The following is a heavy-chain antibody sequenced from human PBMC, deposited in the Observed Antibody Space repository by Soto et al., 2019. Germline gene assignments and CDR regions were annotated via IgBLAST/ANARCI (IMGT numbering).Heavy chain of an antibody. CDR3: ARVPVSAMVTREDYYYGMDV. D-gene: IGHD5-18*01. J-gene: IGHJ6*02. V-gene: IGHV1-69*13. Sequence: ASVKVSCKASGGTFSSYAISWVRQAPGQGLEWMGGIIPIFGTANYAQKFQGRVTITADESTSTAYMELSSLRSEDTAVYYCARVPVSAMVTREDYYYGMDVWGQGTTVTVSS. CDR2: IIPIFGTA. CDR1: GGTFSSYA.